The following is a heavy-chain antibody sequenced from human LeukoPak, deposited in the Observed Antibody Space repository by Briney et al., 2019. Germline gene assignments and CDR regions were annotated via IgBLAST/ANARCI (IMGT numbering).Heavy chain of an antibody. CDR3: ARDPMRDSSSRWDAFDI. CDR1: GFTFSTYS. CDR2: ISRSSNYI. J-gene: IGHJ3*02. Sequence: GGSLRLSCVASGFTFSTYSMTWVRQAPGKGLEWVAFISRSSNYIHYADSVKGRFTISRDNANNSLYLQMNSLRAEDTAVYYCARDPMRDSSSRWDAFDIWGQGTMVTVSS. D-gene: IGHD6-13*01. V-gene: IGHV3-21*04.